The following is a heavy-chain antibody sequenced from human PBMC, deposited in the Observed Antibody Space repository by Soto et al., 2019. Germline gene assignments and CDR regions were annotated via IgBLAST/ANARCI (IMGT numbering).Heavy chain of an antibody. D-gene: IGHD6-13*01. CDR2: IYPGDSDT. V-gene: IGHV5-51*01. CDR1: GYSFTSYW. Sequence: AESLKISCNGSGYSFTSYWIGWVRQMPGKGLEWMGIIYPGDSDTRYSPSFQGQVTISADKSISTAYLQWSSLKASDTAMYYCARCDHYSSSWYGIDYWGQGTLVTVSS. CDR3: ARCDHYSSSWYGIDY. J-gene: IGHJ4*02.